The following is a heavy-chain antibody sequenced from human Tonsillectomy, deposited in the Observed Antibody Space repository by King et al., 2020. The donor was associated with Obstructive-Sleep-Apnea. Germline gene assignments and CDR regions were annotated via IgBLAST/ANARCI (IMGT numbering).Heavy chain of an antibody. J-gene: IGHJ3*02. CDR3: ATVGPLTSSYFNGFHI. CDR2: TGPDETNK. D-gene: IGHD2-2*01. CDR1: GFTFSISG. Sequence: HVQLVESGGGVVQPGTSLRLSCAASGFTFSISGMHWVRQAPGKGLEWVALTGPDETNKYYADSVKGRFTISRDNSKNTLYLQMRSLRAEDAAIYYCATVGPLTSSYFNGFHIWGQGTMVTVSS. V-gene: IGHV3-33*03.